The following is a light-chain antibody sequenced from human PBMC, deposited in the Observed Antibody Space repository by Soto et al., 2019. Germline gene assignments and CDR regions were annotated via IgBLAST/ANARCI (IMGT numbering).Light chain of an antibody. Sequence: QSALTQPASVSGSPGQSITISCTGTSSYVGGYNYVSWYQHNPCKAPKLIIYDVSNRPSGVSNRFSGSKSGNTASLTISGLQPEDDADYYCSSYTTSNTRQIVFGTGTKLTVL. CDR1: SSYVGGYNY. V-gene: IGLV2-14*03. CDR3: SSYTTSNTRQIV. J-gene: IGLJ1*01. CDR2: DVS.